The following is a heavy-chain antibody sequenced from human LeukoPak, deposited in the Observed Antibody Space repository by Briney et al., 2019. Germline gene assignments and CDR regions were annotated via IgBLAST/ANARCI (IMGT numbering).Heavy chain of an antibody. CDR2: IWYDGSKK. D-gene: IGHD2-2*01. Sequence: PGGSLRLSCAASRFTFSDYGFHWVRQAPGKGLEWVAVIWYDGSKKYYADSVKGRFTISRDNSKNTLYLQMSSLRAEDTAVYYCARDYCTSTSCFDYWGQGTLVTVSS. CDR3: ARDYCTSTSCFDY. V-gene: IGHV3-33*01. J-gene: IGHJ4*02. CDR1: RFTFSDYG.